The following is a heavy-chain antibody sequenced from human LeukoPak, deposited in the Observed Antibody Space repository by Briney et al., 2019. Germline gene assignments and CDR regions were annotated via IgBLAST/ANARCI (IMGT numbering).Heavy chain of an antibody. D-gene: IGHD3-9*01. CDR2: IYHSGST. CDR1: GYSISSGYY. CDR3: ARGGFYYDILTGYLT. Sequence: SETLSLTCAVSGYSISSGYYWGWIRQPPGKGLEWIGSIYHSGSTYYNPSLKSRVTISVDTSKNQFSLKLSSVIAADTAVYYCARGGFYYDILTGYLTWGQGTLVTVSS. V-gene: IGHV4-38-2*01. J-gene: IGHJ5*02.